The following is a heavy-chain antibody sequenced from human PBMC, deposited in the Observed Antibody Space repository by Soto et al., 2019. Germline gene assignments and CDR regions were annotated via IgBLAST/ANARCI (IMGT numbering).Heavy chain of an antibody. Sequence: QVQLQESGPGLVNPSGTLSLTCAVSGGSLSSSNWWSWVRQPQGKALEWLGEIFYSGSTKYNPSLNSRVTISADQSKNHLSLRLSSVTAADTAVYYCVHHGGDPHYHDFWGQGILVTVSS. V-gene: IGHV4-4*02. D-gene: IGHD4-17*01. CDR2: IFYSGST. CDR1: GGSLSSSNW. CDR3: VHHGGDPHYHDF. J-gene: IGHJ4*01.